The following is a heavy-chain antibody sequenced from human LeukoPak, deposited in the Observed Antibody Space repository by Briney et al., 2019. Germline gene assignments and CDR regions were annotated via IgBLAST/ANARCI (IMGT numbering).Heavy chain of an antibody. CDR1: GGSISSGSYY. V-gene: IGHV4-61*02. D-gene: IGHD2-15*01. CDR3: ARGIVVVAQLGYYYYYMDV. Sequence: SETLSLTCTVSGGSISSGSYYWSWIRQPAGKGLEWIGRIYTSGSTNYNPSLKSRVTISVDTSKNQFSLKLSSVTAADTAVYYCARGIVVVAQLGYYYYYMDVWGKGTTVTISS. J-gene: IGHJ6*03. CDR2: IYTSGST.